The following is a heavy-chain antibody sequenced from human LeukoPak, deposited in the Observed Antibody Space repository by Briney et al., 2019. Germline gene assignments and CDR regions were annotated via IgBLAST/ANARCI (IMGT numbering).Heavy chain of an antibody. D-gene: IGHD2-2*01. CDR1: GDSFISYW. V-gene: IGHV5-51*01. Sequence: GGSLQISGKGSGDSFISYWIGWVRQMPGKGLEGMGIIYPGDSDTRYSPSFPGQVTISADKSIRTAYPQSSSLKASDTALYYCARGRVPAAPPGAYYYGMDVWGQGTTVTVSS. CDR3: ARGRVPAAPPGAYYYGMDV. J-gene: IGHJ6*02. CDR2: IYPGDSDT.